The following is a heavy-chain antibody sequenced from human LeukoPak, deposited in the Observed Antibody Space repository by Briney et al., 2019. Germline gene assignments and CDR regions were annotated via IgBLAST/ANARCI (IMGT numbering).Heavy chain of an antibody. V-gene: IGHV3-30-3*01. CDR1: GFTFSSYA. Sequence: PGGSLRLSCAASGFTFSSYAMHWVRQAPGKGLEWVAVISYDGSNKYYADSVKSRFTISRDNSRSTLYLQMNSLRAEDTALYYCAKDRGYDWVPPSLDYWGQGTMVIVSS. J-gene: IGHJ4*02. D-gene: IGHD5-12*01. CDR2: ISYDGSNK. CDR3: AKDRGYDWVPPSLDY.